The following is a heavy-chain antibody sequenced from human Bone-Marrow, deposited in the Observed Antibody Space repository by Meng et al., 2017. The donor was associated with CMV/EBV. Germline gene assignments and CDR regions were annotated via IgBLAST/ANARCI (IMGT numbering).Heavy chain of an antibody. D-gene: IGHD2/OR15-2a*01. Sequence: QVQLLKVGSWVKKAGSWVKVACKASGGTLSSYAISWVRQAPGQGLEWMGGIIPIFGTANYAQKFQGRITITADESTSTAYMELSSLRSEDTAVYYCASWAGNTFDYWGQGTLVTVSS. V-gene: IGHV1-69*12. CDR2: IIPIFGTA. J-gene: IGHJ4*01. CDR1: GGTLSSYA. CDR3: ASWAGNTFDY.